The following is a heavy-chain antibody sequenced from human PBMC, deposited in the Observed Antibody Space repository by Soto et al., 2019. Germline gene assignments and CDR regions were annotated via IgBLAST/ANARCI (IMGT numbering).Heavy chain of an antibody. CDR2: IRPDTGDT. J-gene: IGHJ5*02. D-gene: IGHD5-12*01. Sequence: QLQLVQSGAEVERPGASVRVSCKAYGYAFSKYGISWIRQAPGQGLEGMGWIRPDTGDTNYAQKFQGRVTMTTDTSSNTAYMELRSLRSDDTVMYYCATSYDSGFDPWGQGTLVSVSS. CDR3: ATSYDSGFDP. V-gene: IGHV1-18*04. CDR1: GYAFSKYG.